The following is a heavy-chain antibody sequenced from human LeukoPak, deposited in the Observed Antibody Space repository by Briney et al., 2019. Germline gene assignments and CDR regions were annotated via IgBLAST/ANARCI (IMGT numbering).Heavy chain of an antibody. CDR3: ARDGAYYYGSAYYGYYYYYMDV. V-gene: IGHV4-4*07. CDR1: GGSFSGYY. Sequence: ASETLSLTCAVYGGSFSGYYWSWIRQPAGKGLEWIGRIYTGGSTNYNPSLKSRVTISVDTSKNQFSLKLSSVTAADTAVYYCARDGAYYYGSAYYGYYYYYMDVWGKGTTVTVSS. CDR2: IYTGGST. D-gene: IGHD3-10*01. J-gene: IGHJ6*03.